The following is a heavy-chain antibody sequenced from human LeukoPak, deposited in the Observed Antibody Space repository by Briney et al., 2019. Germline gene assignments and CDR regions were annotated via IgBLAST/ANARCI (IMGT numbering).Heavy chain of an antibody. CDR1: GFTVSSNY. J-gene: IGHJ4*02. Sequence: GGSLRLSCAASGFTVSSNYMSWVRQAPGKGLEWVSVIYSGGSTYYADSVKGRFTISRDNFKNTLYLQMSSLRAEDTAVYYCASGMATNPPTDYWGQGTLVTVSS. V-gene: IGHV3-53*01. D-gene: IGHD5-24*01. CDR2: IYSGGST. CDR3: ASGMATNPPTDY.